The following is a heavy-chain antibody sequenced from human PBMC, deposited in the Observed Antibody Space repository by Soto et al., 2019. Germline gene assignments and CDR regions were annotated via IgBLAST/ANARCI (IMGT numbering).Heavy chain of an antibody. J-gene: IGHJ4*02. Sequence: ASVKVSCKASGYTFTSYGISWVRQAPGQGLEWMGWISAYNGNTNYAQKLQGRVTMTTDTSTSTAYMELRSLRSDDTAVYYCARVPYDILTGYYKGYFDYWGQGTLVTAPQ. CDR1: GYTFTSYG. D-gene: IGHD3-9*01. V-gene: IGHV1-18*01. CDR3: ARVPYDILTGYYKGYFDY. CDR2: ISAYNGNT.